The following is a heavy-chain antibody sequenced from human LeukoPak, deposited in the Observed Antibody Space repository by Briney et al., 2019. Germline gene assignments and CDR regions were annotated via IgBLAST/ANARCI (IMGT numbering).Heavy chain of an antibody. V-gene: IGHV1-2*02. CDR1: GYTFTDYF. CDR3: AREKDY. J-gene: IGHJ4*02. Sequence: ASLKVSCRASGYTFTDYFMHWVRQAPGQGLEWMGWINPNSGGTNYAQKFQGRVTMTRDTSISTAYMELSSLRSDDTAVYYCAREKDYWGQGTLVTVSS. CDR2: INPNSGGT.